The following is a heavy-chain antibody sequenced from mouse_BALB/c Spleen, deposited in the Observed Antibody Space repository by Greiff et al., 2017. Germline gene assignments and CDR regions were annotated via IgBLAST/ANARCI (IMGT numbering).Heavy chain of an antibody. D-gene: IGHD2-14*01. J-gene: IGHJ4*01. CDR1: GYTFTSYV. V-gene: IGHV1-14*01. CDR3: TREVRQGMDY. CDR2: INPYNDGT. Sequence: VQLQQSGPELVKPGASVKMSCKASGYTFTSYVMHWVKQKPGQGLEWIGYINPYNDGTKYNQKFKGKATLTADKSSSTAYMELRSLTSEDSAVYYCTREVRQGMDYWGQGTSVTVSS.